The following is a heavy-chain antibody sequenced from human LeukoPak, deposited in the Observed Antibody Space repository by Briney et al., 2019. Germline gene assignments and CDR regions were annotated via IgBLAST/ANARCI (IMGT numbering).Heavy chain of an antibody. CDR1: GFTFSSYG. V-gene: IGHV3-30*18. CDR3: AKDVPWFDP. CDR2: ISYDGSNK. Sequence: GRALRLSCAASGFTFSSYGMHWVRQAPGKGLEWVAVISYDGSNKYYADSVKGRFTIPRDNSKNTLYLQMNSLRAEGTAVYYCAKDVPWFDPWGQGTLVTVSS. D-gene: IGHD2-2*01. J-gene: IGHJ5*02.